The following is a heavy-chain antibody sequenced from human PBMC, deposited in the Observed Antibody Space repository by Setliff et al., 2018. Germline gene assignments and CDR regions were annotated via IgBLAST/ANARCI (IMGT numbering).Heavy chain of an antibody. J-gene: IGHJ3*01. CDR2: ISSYNDIT. V-gene: IGHV1-18*01. D-gene: IGHD2-15*01. Sequence: GASVKVSCKASGYILNSYGISWVRQAPGQGLEWMGWISSYNDITNYAQRFQGRVTLTTDMSTSAAYMELRSLGSDDTAVYYCAISTSSICSGGTCPNVFDVWGQGAMVTVSS. CDR1: GYILNSYG. CDR3: AISTSSICSGGTCPNVFDV.